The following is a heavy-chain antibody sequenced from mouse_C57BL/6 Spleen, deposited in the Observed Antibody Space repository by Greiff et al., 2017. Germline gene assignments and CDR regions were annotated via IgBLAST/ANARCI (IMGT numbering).Heavy chain of an antibody. J-gene: IGHJ4*01. Sequence: QVQLKQSGPGLVQPSQSLSITCTVSGFSLTSYGVHWVRQSPGKGLEWLGVIWRGGSTDYNAAFMSRLSITKDNSKSQVFFKMNSLQADDTAIYYCAKNDSYYRRDYYAMDYWGQGTSVTVSS. CDR3: AKNDSYYRRDYYAMDY. CDR2: IWRGGST. CDR1: GFSLTSYG. V-gene: IGHV2-5*01. D-gene: IGHD2-3*01.